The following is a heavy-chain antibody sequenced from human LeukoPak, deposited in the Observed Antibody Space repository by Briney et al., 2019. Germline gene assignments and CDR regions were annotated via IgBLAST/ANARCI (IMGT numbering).Heavy chain of an antibody. Sequence: GGSLRLSCAASGFTFSSYDMHWVRQAPGKGLEWVAVISYDGSNKYYADSVKGRFTISRDNSKNTLYLQMNSLRAEDTAVYYCAKDQERVTMIVVVPSYWGQGTLVTVSS. CDR2: ISYDGSNK. CDR3: AKDQERVTMIVVVPSY. D-gene: IGHD3-22*01. V-gene: IGHV3-30*18. CDR1: GFTFSSYD. J-gene: IGHJ4*02.